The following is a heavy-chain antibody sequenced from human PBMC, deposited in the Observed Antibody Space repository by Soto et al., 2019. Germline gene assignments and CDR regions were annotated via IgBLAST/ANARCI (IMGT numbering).Heavy chain of an antibody. Sequence: ASVKVSCKVSGYTLTELSMHWVRQAPGKGLEWMGGFDPEDGETIYAQKFQGRVTMTEDTSTDTAYMELSSLRSEDTAVYYCATEFRSIVGAHRSAFDIWGRGTMVTVSS. CDR2: FDPEDGET. J-gene: IGHJ3*02. CDR1: GYTLTELS. D-gene: IGHD1-26*01. V-gene: IGHV1-24*01. CDR3: ATEFRSIVGAHRSAFDI.